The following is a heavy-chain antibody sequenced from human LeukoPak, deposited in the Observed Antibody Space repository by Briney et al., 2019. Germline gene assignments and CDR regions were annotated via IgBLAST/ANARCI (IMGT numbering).Heavy chain of an antibody. V-gene: IGHV4-59*01. CDR3: ARGDDFWSGFPDY. CDR2: IYYSGST. J-gene: IGHJ4*02. D-gene: IGHD3-3*01. CDR1: GGSISSYY. Sequence: SETLSLTCTVSGGSISSYYWSWIRQPPGKGLEWLGYIYYSGSTNYNPSLKSRVTISVDTSKNQFSLKLSSVTAADTAVYYCARGDDFWSGFPDYWGQGTLVTVSS.